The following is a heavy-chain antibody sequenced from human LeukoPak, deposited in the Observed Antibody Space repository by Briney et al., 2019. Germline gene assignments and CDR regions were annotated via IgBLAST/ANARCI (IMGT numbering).Heavy chain of an antibody. V-gene: IGHV4-39*07. J-gene: IGHJ5*02. CDR2: INHSGST. Sequence: SETLSLTCTVSGGSIRSSYYYWGWIRQPPGKGLEWIGEINHSGSTNYNPSLKSRVTISVDTSKNQFSLKLSSVTAADTAVYYCARSHRYSGSPPGWSWFDPWGQGTLVTVSS. D-gene: IGHD1-26*01. CDR1: GGSIRSSYYY. CDR3: ARSHRYSGSPPGWSWFDP.